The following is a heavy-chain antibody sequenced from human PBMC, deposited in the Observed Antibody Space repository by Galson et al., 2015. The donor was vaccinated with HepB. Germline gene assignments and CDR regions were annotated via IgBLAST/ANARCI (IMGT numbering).Heavy chain of an antibody. V-gene: IGHV3-7*01. CDR2: IKQDGSQK. D-gene: IGHD4-17*01. J-gene: IGHJ3*02. CDR3: ARERGALYGDYDFDI. Sequence: SLRLSCAASGLTLSRYWMSWVRQAPGKGLEWVANIKQDGSQKYYVDSVKGRFTISRDNAKNSLYLQMNSLRAEDTAVYYCARERGALYGDYDFDIWGQGTMVTVSS. CDR1: GLTLSRYW.